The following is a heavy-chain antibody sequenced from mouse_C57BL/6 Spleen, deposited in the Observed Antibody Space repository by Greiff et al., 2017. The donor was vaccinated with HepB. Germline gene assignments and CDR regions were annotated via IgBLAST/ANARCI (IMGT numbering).Heavy chain of an antibody. D-gene: IGHD6-1*01. CDR3: ARGHPRLPLDY. J-gene: IGHJ2*01. Sequence: QVQLQQPGAELVMPGASVKLSCKASGYTFTSYWMHWVKQRPGQGLEWIGEIDPSDSYTNYNQKFKGKSTLTVDKSSSTAYMQLSSLTSEDSAVYYCARGHPRLPLDYWGQGTTLTVSS. CDR1: GYTFTSYW. CDR2: IDPSDSYT. V-gene: IGHV1-69*01.